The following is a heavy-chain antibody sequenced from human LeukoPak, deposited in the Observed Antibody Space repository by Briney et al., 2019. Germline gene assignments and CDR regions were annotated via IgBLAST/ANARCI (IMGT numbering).Heavy chain of an antibody. CDR3: ASNPSRGWFDP. V-gene: IGHV4-34*01. Sequence: SETQSLTCAVYGGSFSGYYWSWIRQPPGKGLEWIGEINHSGSTNYNPSLKSRVTISVDTSKNQFSLKLSSVTAADTAVYYCASNPSRGWFDPWGQGTLVTVSS. D-gene: IGHD1-26*01. CDR2: INHSGST. CDR1: GGSFSGYY. J-gene: IGHJ5*02.